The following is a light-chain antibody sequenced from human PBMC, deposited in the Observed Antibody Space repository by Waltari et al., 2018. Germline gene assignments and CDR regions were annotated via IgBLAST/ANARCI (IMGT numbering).Light chain of an antibody. V-gene: IGLV6-57*01. J-gene: IGLJ3*02. CDR3: QSYDTTARV. CDR1: SGSIAAND. CDR2: ENN. Sequence: NFVLTQPHSVSESPEKTVTIPCTRSSGSIAANDVQWYQQRPGSSPTIVIYENNQRPSGVPDRFSGSIDGSSNSASLTISGLKTDDEADYFCQSYDTTARVFGGGTKLTVL.